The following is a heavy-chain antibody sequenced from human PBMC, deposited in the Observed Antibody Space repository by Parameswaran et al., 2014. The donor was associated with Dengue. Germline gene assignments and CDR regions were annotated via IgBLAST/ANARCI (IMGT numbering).Heavy chain of an antibody. V-gene: IGHV3-21*01. D-gene: IGHD6-19*01. CDR2: ISSSSSYI. J-gene: IGHJ4*02. Sequence: VRQAPGKGLEWVSSISSSSSYIYYADSVKGRFTISRDNAKNSLYLQMNSLRAEDTALYYCAKEQYSSVWYGFDYWGQGTLVTVSS. CDR3: AKEQYSSVWYGFDY.